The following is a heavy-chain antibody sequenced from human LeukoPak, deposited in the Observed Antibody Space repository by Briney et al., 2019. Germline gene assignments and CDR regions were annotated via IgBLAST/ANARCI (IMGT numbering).Heavy chain of an antibody. J-gene: IGHJ4*02. CDR1: GCTFSCYA. CDR2: INHICGTA. V-gene: IGHV1-69*06. CDR3: ASRYPYSGYDLFDY. Sequence: SVTVSFKASGCTFSCYAISWVRQAPGQGLEWVGGINHICGTANLAHKFQGRVTIHVDRYTSTAYMELGSLRSEDTAGYYCASRYPYSGYDLFDYWGQGTLVTVSS. D-gene: IGHD5-12*01.